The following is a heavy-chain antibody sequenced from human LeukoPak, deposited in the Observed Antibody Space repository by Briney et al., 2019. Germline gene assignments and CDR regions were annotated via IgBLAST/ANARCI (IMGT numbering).Heavy chain of an antibody. J-gene: IGHJ5*02. Sequence: SETLTLTCTVSGGSISSYYWRWIRQPPGKGLEWIGYIYYSGSTNYNPSLKSRVTISVDTSKNQFSLKLMSVTAADTAVYYCARDSGTTGEVKFDPWGQGTLVTVSS. D-gene: IGHD3-10*01. CDR2: IYYSGST. CDR1: GGSISSYY. CDR3: ARDSGTTGEVKFDP. V-gene: IGHV4-59*12.